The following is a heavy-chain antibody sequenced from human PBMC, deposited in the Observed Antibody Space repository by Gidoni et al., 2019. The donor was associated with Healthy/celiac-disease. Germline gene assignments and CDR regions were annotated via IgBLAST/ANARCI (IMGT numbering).Heavy chain of an antibody. CDR2: ISSSSSYI. CDR3: ARDSSGYYLDAFDI. D-gene: IGHD3-22*01. Sequence: EVQLVESGGGLVKPGGSLRLSCAASAFPFSSCSMNWVRQAPGEGLEWVSSISSSSSYIYYADSVKGRFTISRDNAKNSLYLQMNSLRAEDTAVYYCARDSSGYYLDAFDIWGQGTMVTVSS. J-gene: IGHJ3*02. V-gene: IGHV3-21*01. CDR1: AFPFSSCS.